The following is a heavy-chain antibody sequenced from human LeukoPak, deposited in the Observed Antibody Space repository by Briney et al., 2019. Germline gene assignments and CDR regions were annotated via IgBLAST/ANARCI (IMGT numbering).Heavy chain of an antibody. J-gene: IGHJ6*02. Sequence: PSETLSLTCTVSGGSISSYYWSWIRQPPGEGLEWIGYIYYSGSTNYNPSLKSRVTISVDTSKNQFSLKLSSVTAADTAVYYCAIHFNRYYDTAGGMDVWGQGTTVTVSS. CDR3: AIHFNRYYDTAGGMDV. V-gene: IGHV4-59*08. CDR2: IYYSGST. CDR1: GGSISSYY. D-gene: IGHD3-22*01.